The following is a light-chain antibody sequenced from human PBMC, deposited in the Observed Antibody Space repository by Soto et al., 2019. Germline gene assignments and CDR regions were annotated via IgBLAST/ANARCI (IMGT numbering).Light chain of an antibody. CDR2: SNN. Sequence: QSALTQPASVSGPPGQSIVISCNGSRSNIGSNTVNWYQQLPGTAPKLLIYSNNQRPSGVPDRFSGSKSGTSASLAISGLQSEDEADYYCAAWDDSLIGVFGGGTKLTVL. CDR1: RSNIGSNT. CDR3: AAWDDSLIGV. J-gene: IGLJ2*01. V-gene: IGLV1-44*01.